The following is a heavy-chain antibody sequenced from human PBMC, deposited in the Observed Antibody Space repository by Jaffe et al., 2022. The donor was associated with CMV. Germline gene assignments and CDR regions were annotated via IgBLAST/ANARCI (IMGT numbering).Heavy chain of an antibody. V-gene: IGHV4-59*01. J-gene: IGHJ5*02. CDR1: GGSISSYY. Sequence: QVQLQESGPGLVKPSETLSLTCTVSGGSISSYYWSWIRQPPGKGLEWIGYIYYSGSTNYNPSLKSRVTISVDTSKNQFSLKLSSVTAADTAVYYCARKAKFPWFDPWGQGTLVTVSS. CDR2: IYYSGST. CDR3: ARKAKFPWFDP.